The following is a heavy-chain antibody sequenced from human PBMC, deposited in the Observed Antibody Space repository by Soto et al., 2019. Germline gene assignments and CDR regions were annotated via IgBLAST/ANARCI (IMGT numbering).Heavy chain of an antibody. CDR3: ARHRGAFDI. CDR2: IYYSGST. Sequence: SETLSLTCTVSGGSISSYYWSWIRQPPGKGLEWIGDIYYSGSTNYNPSLKSRVTISVDTSKNQFSLKLSSVTAADTAVYYCARHRGAFDIWGQGTMVTVSS. V-gene: IGHV4-59*08. J-gene: IGHJ3*02. CDR1: GGSISSYY.